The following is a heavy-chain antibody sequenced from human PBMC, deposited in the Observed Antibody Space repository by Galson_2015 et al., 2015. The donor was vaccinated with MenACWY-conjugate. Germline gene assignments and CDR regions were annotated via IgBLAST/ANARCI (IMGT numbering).Heavy chain of an antibody. Sequence: SLRLSCAASGFTFSSYGMHWVRQAPGKGLEWVAVISYDGSNKYYADSVKGRFTISRDNSKNTLYLQMNSLRAEDTAVYYCAKDQGWDGVRGVEGYWGQGTLVTVSS. CDR2: ISYDGSNK. CDR1: GFTFSSYG. J-gene: IGHJ4*02. CDR3: AKDQGWDGVRGVEGY. D-gene: IGHD3-10*01. V-gene: IGHV3-30*18.